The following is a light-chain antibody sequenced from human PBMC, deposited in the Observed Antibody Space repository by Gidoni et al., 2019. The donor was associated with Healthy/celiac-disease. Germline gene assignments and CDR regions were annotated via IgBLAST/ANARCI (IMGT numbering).Light chain of an antibody. J-gene: IGLJ2*01. Sequence: QSALTQPAPVSGSPGQWITISCTGTSSDVGGYNYVSWYQQPPGKSPKLMIYDVSNRPSGVSNRFSGSKSGNTASLTISGLQAEDEAYYYCSSYTSSSTLVVFGGGTKLTVL. V-gene: IGLV2-14*03. CDR3: SSYTSSSTLVV. CDR2: DVS. CDR1: SSDVGGYNY.